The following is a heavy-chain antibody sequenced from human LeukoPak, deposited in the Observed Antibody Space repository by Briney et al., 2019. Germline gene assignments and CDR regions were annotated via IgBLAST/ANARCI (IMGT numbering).Heavy chain of an antibody. CDR1: GFTFSSYG. J-gene: IGHJ4*02. D-gene: IGHD6-19*01. V-gene: IGHV3-30*18. Sequence: GRSLRLSCAASGFTFSSYGMHWVRQAPGKGLEWVAVISYDGSNKYYADSVKGRFTISRDNSKDTLYLQMTNLRAEDTAVYYCAKEGIAVAGTREFDYWGQGTLVTVSS. CDR2: ISYDGSNK. CDR3: AKEGIAVAGTREFDY.